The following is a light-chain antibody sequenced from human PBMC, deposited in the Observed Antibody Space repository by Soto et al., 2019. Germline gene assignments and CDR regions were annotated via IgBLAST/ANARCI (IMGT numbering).Light chain of an antibody. Sequence: QSALAQPAPVSVSPGQSIATSCTGTSSEDGGYNYVSWYQQHLGKAPKLIIYEVSSRPSGVYNRFSGAKSGNTASLTISGLQAEDEADYYCSSYTSSSTPDVIGNGTKVTV. V-gene: IGLV2-14*01. CDR1: SSEDGGYNY. CDR3: SSYTSSSTPDV. CDR2: EVS. J-gene: IGLJ1*01.